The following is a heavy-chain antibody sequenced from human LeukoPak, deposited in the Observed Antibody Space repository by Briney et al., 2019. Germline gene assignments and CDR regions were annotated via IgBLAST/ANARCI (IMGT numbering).Heavy chain of an antibody. V-gene: IGHV4-34*01. CDR2: INHSGST. Sequence: SETLSLTCAVYGGSFSGYYWSWIRQPPGKGLEWIGEINHSGSTNYNPSLKSRVTISVDTSKNQFSLKLSSVTAADTAVYYCARGLYDSSGCAPYYFDYWGQGTLVTVSS. J-gene: IGHJ4*02. CDR1: GGSFSGYY. D-gene: IGHD3-22*01. CDR3: ARGLYDSSGCAPYYFDY.